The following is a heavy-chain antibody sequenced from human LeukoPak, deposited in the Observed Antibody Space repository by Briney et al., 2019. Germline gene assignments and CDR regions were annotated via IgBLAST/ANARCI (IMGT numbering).Heavy chain of an antibody. CDR1: GFTFSVYE. J-gene: IGHJ4*02. D-gene: IGHD4/OR15-4a*01. CDR2: IRGGGSPI. V-gene: IGHV3-48*03. Sequence: QPGGSLRLSCAAAGFTFSVYEMNWGRQAPGKGLEWISYIRGGGSPIYYADSVKGRFTISRDDAKNSLYLQMNSLRVEDTAVYYCATMVFGTTHFSHWGQGTLVTVSS. CDR3: ATMVFGTTHFSH.